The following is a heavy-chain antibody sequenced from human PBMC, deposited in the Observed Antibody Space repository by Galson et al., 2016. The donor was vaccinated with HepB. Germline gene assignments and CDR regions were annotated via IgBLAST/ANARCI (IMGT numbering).Heavy chain of an antibody. Sequence: CAISGDSVSSNSAAWNWIRQSPSRGLEWLGRTYYRSKWYNDYEVSVKSRIIVNPDTSKNQFSLQLNSVTPEDTAVYYCVEQRKGAPYGIDVWGQGTTVTVAS. CDR1: GDSVSSNSAA. J-gene: IGHJ6*02. V-gene: IGHV6-1*01. CDR2: TYYRSKWYN. D-gene: IGHD1/OR15-1a*01. CDR3: VEQRKGAPYGIDV.